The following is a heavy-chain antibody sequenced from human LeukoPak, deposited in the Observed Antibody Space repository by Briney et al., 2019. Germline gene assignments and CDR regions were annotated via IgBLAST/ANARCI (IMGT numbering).Heavy chain of an antibody. CDR2: INPNSGAT. CDR1: GYTFTAYY. V-gene: IGHV1-2*02. CDR3: ARYMAAAGTFDY. J-gene: IGHJ4*02. Sequence: ASVKVSCKASGYTFTAYYMHRVRQAPGQGLEWMGWINPNSGATYYEQKFQGRVTMTRDTSISTAYMEVSRLRSDDSAVYYCARYMAAAGTFDYWGQGTLVTVSS. D-gene: IGHD6-13*01.